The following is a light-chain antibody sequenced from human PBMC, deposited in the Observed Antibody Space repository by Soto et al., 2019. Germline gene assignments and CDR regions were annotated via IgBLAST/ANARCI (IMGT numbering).Light chain of an antibody. CDR2: GAS. CDR3: QQYNNWPQT. J-gene: IGKJ1*01. CDR1: QTINNN. V-gene: IGKV3-15*01. Sequence: VMTRAPATLSVSPGERATLSCGASQTINNNVAWYQLKDGQVPRLVIYGASTRATDIPARFSGSGSGTEFTLTISSLQSEDFAEYHCQQYNNWPQTFGQGPKVHIK.